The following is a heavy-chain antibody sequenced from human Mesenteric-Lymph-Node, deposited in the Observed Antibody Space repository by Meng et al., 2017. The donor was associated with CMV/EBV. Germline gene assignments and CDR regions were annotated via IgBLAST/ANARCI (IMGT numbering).Heavy chain of an antibody. CDR2: IHSDGSST. D-gene: IGHD2-15*01. CDR1: GYTFSNYW. CDR3: AKDRVGGSHSFDL. J-gene: IGHJ4*02. V-gene: IGHV3-74*01. Sequence: GESLKISCEASGYTFSNYWIYWVRQAPGKGLLWVSRIHSDGSSTAYADSVKGRFTISRDTAKNTLYLQMNSLRAEDTAVYYCAKDRVGGSHSFDLWGQGTLVTVSS.